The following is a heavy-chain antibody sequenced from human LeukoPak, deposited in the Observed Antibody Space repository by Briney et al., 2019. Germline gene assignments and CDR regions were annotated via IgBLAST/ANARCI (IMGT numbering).Heavy chain of an antibody. V-gene: IGHV4-39*01. CDR3: ARLTKGRFFDSFFDF. D-gene: IGHD3-9*01. CDR1: GVSVSGTNFC. CDR2: IYYSGTT. J-gene: IGHJ4*02. Sequence: PSETLSLTCTVSGVSVSGTNFCWGWVRQPPGKGLEWIGNIYYSGTTSSNPSLNSRVSVSVDTSTNQFSLKMTSVTAADTAVYYCARLTKGRFFDSFFDFWAREPWSPSPQ.